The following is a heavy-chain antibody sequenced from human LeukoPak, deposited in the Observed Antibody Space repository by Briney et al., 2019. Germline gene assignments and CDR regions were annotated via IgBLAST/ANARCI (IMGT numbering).Heavy chain of an antibody. V-gene: IGHV3-30*02. J-gene: IGHJ4*02. CDR3: AKDLYGGNAGDY. D-gene: IGHD4-23*01. Sequence: GGSLRLSCAASGFTFSSYGMHWVRQAPGKGLEWMAFIRYDGTNKYYADSVKGRFTISRDNSKNTLYLQMNSLRTEDTAVYYCAKDLYGGNAGDYWGQGILVTVSS. CDR2: IRYDGTNK. CDR1: GFTFSSYG.